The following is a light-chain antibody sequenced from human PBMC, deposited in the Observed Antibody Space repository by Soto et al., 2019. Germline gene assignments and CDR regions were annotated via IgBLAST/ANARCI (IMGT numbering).Light chain of an antibody. J-gene: IGLJ2*01. V-gene: IGLV2-14*01. CDR3: SSYTSISTVV. CDR1: SSDVGGYNY. Sequence: QSALTQPASVSGSPGQSITISCTGTSSDVGGYNYVSWYQQHPGKAPKLMIYEVSNRPSGVSNRFSGSKSGNAASLTISGLHAGDEADYYCSSYTSISTVVFGGGTQVTVL. CDR2: EVS.